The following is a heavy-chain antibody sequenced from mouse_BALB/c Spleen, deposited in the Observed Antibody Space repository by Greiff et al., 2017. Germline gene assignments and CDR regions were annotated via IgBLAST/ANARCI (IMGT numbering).Heavy chain of an antibody. CDR3: ARRDYYGYVWYLDD. J-gene: IGHJ1*01. V-gene: IGHV1-9*01. Sequence: VKLMESGAELMKPGASVKISCKATGYTFSSYWIEWVKQRPGHGLEWIGEIFPGSGSTNYNEKFKGKATFTADTSSNTAYMQLSSLTSEDSAVYYCARRDYYGYVWYLDDWGEGTTVTVSA. D-gene: IGHD1-2*01. CDR1: GYTFSSYW. CDR2: IFPGSGST.